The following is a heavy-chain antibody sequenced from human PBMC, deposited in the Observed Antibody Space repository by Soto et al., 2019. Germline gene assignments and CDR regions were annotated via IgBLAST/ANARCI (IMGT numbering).Heavy chain of an antibody. CDR1: GYTFTGYY. Sequence: ASVKVSCKASGYTFTGYYMHWVRQAPGQGLEWMGWINPNSGGTNYAQKFQGWVTMTRDTSISTAYMELSRLRSDDPAVYYCARARNAAGYYYYGMDVWGQGTTVTVSS. CDR2: INPNSGGT. V-gene: IGHV1-2*04. CDR3: ARARNAAGYYYYGMDV. J-gene: IGHJ6*02. D-gene: IGHD6-13*01.